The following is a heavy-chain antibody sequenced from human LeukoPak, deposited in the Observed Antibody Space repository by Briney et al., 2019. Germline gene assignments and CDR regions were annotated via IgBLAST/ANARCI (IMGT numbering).Heavy chain of an antibody. CDR3: ARDLSGIAGYTYGRGIDY. D-gene: IGHD5-18*01. J-gene: IGHJ4*02. Sequence: PGGSLRLSCAASGFTFSSYSMNWVRQAPGKGLEWVSCISSSSSYIYYADSVKGRFTISRDNAKTSLYLQMNSLRTEDTAVYYCARDLSGIAGYTYGRGIDYWGQGTLVTVSS. CDR1: GFTFSSYS. CDR2: ISSSSSYI. V-gene: IGHV3-21*01.